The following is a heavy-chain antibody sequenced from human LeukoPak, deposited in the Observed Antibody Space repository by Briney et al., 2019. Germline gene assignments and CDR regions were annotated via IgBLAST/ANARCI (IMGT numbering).Heavy chain of an antibody. J-gene: IGHJ4*02. CDR2: ISYDGSNK. CDR3: AKADYGGNSDFDY. V-gene: IGHV3-30*18. D-gene: IGHD4-23*01. CDR1: GFTFSSYG. Sequence: PGGSLRLSCAASGFTFSSYGMHWVRQAPGKGLDWVAVISYDGSNKYYADSVKGRFTISRDNSKNTLYLQMNSLRAEDTAVYYCAKADYGGNSDFDYWGQGTLVTVSS.